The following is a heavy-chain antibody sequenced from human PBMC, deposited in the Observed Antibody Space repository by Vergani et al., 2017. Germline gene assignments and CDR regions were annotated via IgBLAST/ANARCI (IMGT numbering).Heavy chain of an antibody. CDR2: ISSSSSYI. J-gene: IGHJ5*02. CDR1: GFTFSSYS. CDR3: ARDAFPRNWGPPHXFDP. V-gene: IGHV3-21*01. Sequence: EVQLVESGGGLVKPGGSLRLSCAASGFTFSSYSMNWVRQAPGKGLEWVSSISSSSSYIYYADSVKGRFTISRDNAKNSLYLQMNSLRAEDTAVYYCARDAFPRNWGPPHXFDPWGQGTLVTVSS. D-gene: IGHD7-27*01.